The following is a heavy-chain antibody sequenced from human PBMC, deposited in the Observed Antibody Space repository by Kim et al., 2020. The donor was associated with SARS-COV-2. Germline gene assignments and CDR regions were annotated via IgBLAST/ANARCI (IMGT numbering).Heavy chain of an antibody. V-gene: IGHV4-39*07. Sequence: SETLSLTCTVSGGSISSNNDYWVWIRQPPGKGLEWIGSIYYSGSTYYNPSLRSRVTISVDTSKNQFSLKLSSVTAADTAVYYCARDSKHSRGCPFDPWG. D-gene: IGHD6-19*01. CDR1: GGSISSNNDY. CDR2: IYYSGST. CDR3: ARDSKHSRGCPFDP. J-gene: IGHJ5*02.